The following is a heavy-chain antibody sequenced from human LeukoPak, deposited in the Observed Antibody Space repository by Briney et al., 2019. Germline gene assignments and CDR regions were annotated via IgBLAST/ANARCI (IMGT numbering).Heavy chain of an antibody. CDR1: GFTVSSNY. D-gene: IGHD2-2*01. J-gene: IGHJ4*02. V-gene: IGHV3-53*01. CDR3: AAQGYCSSTSCPASHFDY. CDR2: IYSGGST. Sequence: PGGSLRLSCAASGFTVSSNYMSWVRQAPGKGLEWVSVIYSGGSTYYADSVKGRFTISRDNSKNTLYLQMNSLRAEDTAVYYCAAQGYCSSTSCPASHFDYWGQGTLVTVSS.